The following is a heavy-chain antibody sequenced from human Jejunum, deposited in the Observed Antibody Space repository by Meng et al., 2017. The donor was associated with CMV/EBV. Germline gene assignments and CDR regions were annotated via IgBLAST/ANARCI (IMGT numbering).Heavy chain of an antibody. CDR3: ARVSLRQAIFDY. CDR1: DGSSSSGTGY. D-gene: IGHD6-6*01. V-gene: IGHV4-30-4*08. CDR2: IYNSGST. J-gene: IGHJ4*02. Sequence: VALVESGPGLVKPSQPVALASAVCDGSSSSGTGYFSCIRQHPGEGLVWSGYIYNSGSTYYNPALKCRLTVTVDTSKNQYSLNLTSVTAADTAVYYCARVSLRQAIFDYWGQGTLVTVSS.